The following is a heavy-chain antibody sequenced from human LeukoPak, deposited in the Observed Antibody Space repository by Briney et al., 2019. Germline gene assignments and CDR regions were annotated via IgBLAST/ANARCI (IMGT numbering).Heavy chain of an antibody. V-gene: IGHV4-34*01. J-gene: IGHJ4*02. D-gene: IGHD3-3*01. CDR1: GGSFSGYY. Sequence: ASETLSLTCAVYGGSFSGYYWSWIRQPPGKGLEWIGSISYSGSTYYNPSLKSRVTISADTSKNQFSLKLSSVTAADTAVYYCARDFGMLMPFYFFDYWGQGTLVTVSS. CDR3: ARDFGMLMPFYFFDY. CDR2: ISYSGST.